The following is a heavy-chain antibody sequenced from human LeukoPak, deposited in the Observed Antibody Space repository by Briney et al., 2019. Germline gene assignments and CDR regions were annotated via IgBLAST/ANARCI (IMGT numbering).Heavy chain of an antibody. CDR3: ARGLFLDV. D-gene: IGHD2-15*01. CDR2: IYHSGST. J-gene: IGHJ6*02. V-gene: IGHV4-31*03. Sequence: PSETLSLTCTVSGGSISSGGYYWSWLRQLPGKGLEWIGYIYHSGSTYYNPSLESRVTISVDTSKNQFSLRLSSVTAADTAVYYCARGLFLDVWGQGTTVTVSS. CDR1: GGSISSGGYY.